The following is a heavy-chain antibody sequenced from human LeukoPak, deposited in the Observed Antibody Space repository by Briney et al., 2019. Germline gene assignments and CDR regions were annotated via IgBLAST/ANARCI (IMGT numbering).Heavy chain of an antibody. CDR3: ARDRTIWFGELLDRSNDY. D-gene: IGHD3-10*01. Sequence: GGSLRLSCAASGFTFSSYSMNWVRQAPGKGLEWVSSISSSSSYIYYADSVKGRFTISRDNAKNSLYLQMNSLRAEDTAVYYCARDRTIWFGELLDRSNDYWGQGTLVTVPS. J-gene: IGHJ4*02. CDR1: GFTFSSYS. V-gene: IGHV3-21*01. CDR2: ISSSSSYI.